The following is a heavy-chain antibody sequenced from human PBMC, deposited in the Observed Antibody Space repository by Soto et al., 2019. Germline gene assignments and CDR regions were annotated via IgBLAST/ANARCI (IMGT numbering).Heavy chain of an antibody. Sequence: SETLSLTCTVSGGSISSYYWSWIRQPPGKGLEWIGYIYYSGSTNYNPSLKSRVTISVDTSKNQFSLKLSSVTAADTAVYYCARQRITMVRGVTFSLLDYWGQGSLVTVSS. V-gene: IGHV4-59*08. CDR1: GGSISSYY. D-gene: IGHD3-10*01. CDR2: IYYSGST. J-gene: IGHJ4*02. CDR3: ARQRITMVRGVTFSLLDY.